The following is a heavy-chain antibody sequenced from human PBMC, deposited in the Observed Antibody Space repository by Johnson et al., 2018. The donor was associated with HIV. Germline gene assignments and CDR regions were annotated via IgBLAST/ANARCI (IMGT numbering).Heavy chain of an antibody. CDR2: ISYDGSNK. CDR3: ASPRAVAGGGAFDI. Sequence: QLVESGGGVVPPGRSLRLSCAASGFTFSSYAMHWVRQAPGKGLEWVAVISYDGSNKYYADSVKGRFTISRDNSKNTLYLQMNSLRAEDTAVYYCASPRAVAGGGAFDIWGQGTMVTVSS. V-gene: IGHV3-30*04. J-gene: IGHJ3*02. CDR1: GFTFSSYA. D-gene: IGHD6-19*01.